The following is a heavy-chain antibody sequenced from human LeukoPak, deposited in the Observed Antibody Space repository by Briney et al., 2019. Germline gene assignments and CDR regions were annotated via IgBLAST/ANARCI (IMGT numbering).Heavy chain of an antibody. J-gene: IGHJ4*02. D-gene: IGHD5-18*01. Sequence: GGSLRLSCAASGIIFNNVWMNWVRQAPGKGLEWVARIKSESDGGTTDYAAPVKGRFTISRDDSKNTLYLQMNSLKTDDTALYYCTTRRVDTGVETGDFWGQGTLVTVSS. V-gene: IGHV3-15*07. CDR1: GIIFNNVW. CDR3: TTRRVDTGVETGDF. CDR2: IKSESDGGTT.